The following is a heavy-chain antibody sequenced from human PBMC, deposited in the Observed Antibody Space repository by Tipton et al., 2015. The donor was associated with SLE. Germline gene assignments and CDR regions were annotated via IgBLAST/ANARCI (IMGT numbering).Heavy chain of an antibody. CDR2: LIPYSGGS. CDR3: ARASEEDTCSGGSCYSL. V-gene: IGHV1-2*02. D-gene: IGHD2-15*01. CDR1: GYTFGTYD. J-gene: IGHJ4*02. Sequence: QLVQSGAEVKKPGASVMVSCKASGYTFGTYDVNWVRQATGQGLEWIGWLIPYSGGSKYAQKFQGRVTMTRDTSINTAYMELSSLKSDDTAVYYCARASEEDTCSGGSCYSLWGQGTLVTVSS.